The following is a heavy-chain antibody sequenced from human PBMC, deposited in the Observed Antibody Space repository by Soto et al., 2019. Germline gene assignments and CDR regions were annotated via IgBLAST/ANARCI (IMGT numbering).Heavy chain of an antibody. J-gene: IGHJ6*02. CDR3: VKDRDSNSWPSRDV. D-gene: IGHD3-22*01. CDR2: ISPNSGNT. Sequence: QVHLVQSGAEVKKPGASVNVSCKTSGYTFTRNGISWVRQAPGQGLEWMGWISPNSGNTRYAQKLQDRVIMTTDTSTSTAYMELRSLRSDDTSVYYCVKDRDSNSWPSRDVWGPGTKVTVSS. V-gene: IGHV1-18*01. CDR1: GYTFTRNG.